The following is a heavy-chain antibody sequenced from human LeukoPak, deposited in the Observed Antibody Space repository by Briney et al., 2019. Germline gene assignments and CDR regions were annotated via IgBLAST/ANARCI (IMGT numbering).Heavy chain of an antibody. D-gene: IGHD4-11*01. CDR1: GYTLTGYY. J-gene: IGHJ5*02. CDR3: ARDRMTTLNWFDP. V-gene: IGHV1-2*02. Sequence: ASVKVSCKASGYTLTGYYMHWVRQAPGQGLEWMGWINPNSGGTNYAQKFQGRVTMTRDTSISTAYMELSRLRSDDTAVYYCARDRMTTLNWFDPWGQGTLVTVSS. CDR2: INPNSGGT.